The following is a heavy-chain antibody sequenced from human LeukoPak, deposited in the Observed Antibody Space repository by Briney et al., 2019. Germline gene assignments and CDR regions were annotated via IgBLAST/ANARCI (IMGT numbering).Heavy chain of an antibody. CDR1: GFTFSSYG. V-gene: IGHV3-23*01. J-gene: IGHJ4*02. CDR3: ARDRGRRDDY. CDR2: ISGSGGRT. Sequence: GGSLRLSCAASGFTFSSYGMSWVRQAPGKGLEWVSGISGSGGRTYYADFVKGRFTISRDNAKNSLYLQMNSLRAEDTAVYYCARDRGRRDDYWGQGTLVTVSS. D-gene: IGHD1-26*01.